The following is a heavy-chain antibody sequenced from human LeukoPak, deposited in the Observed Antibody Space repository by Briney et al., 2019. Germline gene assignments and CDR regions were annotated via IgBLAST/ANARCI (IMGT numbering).Heavy chain of an antibody. CDR1: GFTVSSNY. CDR3: ARDRRGSSWYVDHYYYYMDV. J-gene: IGHJ6*03. V-gene: IGHV3-53*01. CDR2: IYSGGST. D-gene: IGHD6-13*01. Sequence: PGGSLRLSCAASGFTVSSNYMSWVRQAPGKGLEWVSVIYSGGSTYYADSVKGRFTISRDNSKNTLYLQMNSLRAEDTAVYYCARDRRGSSWYVDHYYYYMDVWGKGTTVTVSS.